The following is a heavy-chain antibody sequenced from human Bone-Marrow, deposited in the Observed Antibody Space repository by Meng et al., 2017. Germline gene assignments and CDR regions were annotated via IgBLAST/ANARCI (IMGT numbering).Heavy chain of an antibody. D-gene: IGHD6-13*01. Sequence: ASVKVSCKASGYTFTGYYMHWVRQAPGQGLEWMGRINPNSGGTNYAQKFQGRVTMTRDTSISTAYMELSRLRSDDTAVYYCARDSRGIAAAGPFAYWGQGTLVTVSS. J-gene: IGHJ4*02. CDR1: GYTFTGYY. V-gene: IGHV1-2*06. CDR2: INPNSGGT. CDR3: ARDSRGIAAAGPFAY.